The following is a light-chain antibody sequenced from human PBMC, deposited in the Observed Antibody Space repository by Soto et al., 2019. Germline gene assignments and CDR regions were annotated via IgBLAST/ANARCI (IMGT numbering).Light chain of an antibody. V-gene: IGKV3D-15*01. J-gene: IGKJ1*01. Sequence: EIVMTQSPATLSVSPGESATLSCRASQSVSRKLGWYQQKPGQAPRLIIYGASTRATVIPERFSGSGSGTEFTLTFSSLQSEDFAVYYCQQYTNWPKAFGQGTKVEIK. CDR2: GAS. CDR1: QSVSRK. CDR3: QQYTNWPKA.